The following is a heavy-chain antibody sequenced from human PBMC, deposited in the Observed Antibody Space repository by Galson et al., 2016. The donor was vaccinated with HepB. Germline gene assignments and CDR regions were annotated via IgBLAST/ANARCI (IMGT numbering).Heavy chain of an antibody. CDR1: GFTFSSYA. Sequence: SLRLSCAASGFTFSSYAMSWVRQAPGKGLEWVSYITSSSSTIYYADSVKGRSTISRDNAKNSLYLQMNSLRDEDTAVYYCARESYYGGNSLDQYYFDYWGQGTLVTVSS. V-gene: IGHV3-48*02. D-gene: IGHD4-23*01. J-gene: IGHJ4*02. CDR2: ITSSSSTI. CDR3: ARESYYGGNSLDQYYFDY.